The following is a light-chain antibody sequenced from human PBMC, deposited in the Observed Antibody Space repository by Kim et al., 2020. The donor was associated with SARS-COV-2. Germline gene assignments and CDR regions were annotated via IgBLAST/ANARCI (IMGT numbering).Light chain of an antibody. J-gene: IGKJ4*01. Sequence: ASLGDRVTITCRASQRISSWLAWYQQRPGKAPQFLIYQASNLETGVPPRFSGSGSGTEFSLTISGLQPDDFGTYYCKQYDSYPITFGGGTKVDIK. CDR2: QAS. CDR3: KQYDSYPIT. CDR1: QRISSW. V-gene: IGKV1-5*03.